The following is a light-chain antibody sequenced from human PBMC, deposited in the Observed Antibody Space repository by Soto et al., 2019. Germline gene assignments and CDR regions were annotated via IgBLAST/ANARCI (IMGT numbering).Light chain of an antibody. CDR3: QQYSSYFPYT. CDR2: KAS. Sequence: DIQMTQSPSTLSASVGDRVTITCRASQSISSWLAWYQQKPGKAPKLLIYKASNLESGVPSRFSGSGSGTEFTLTISSLQPDDFTTYYCQQYSSYFPYTFGQGTKLEIK. CDR1: QSISSW. V-gene: IGKV1-5*03. J-gene: IGKJ2*01.